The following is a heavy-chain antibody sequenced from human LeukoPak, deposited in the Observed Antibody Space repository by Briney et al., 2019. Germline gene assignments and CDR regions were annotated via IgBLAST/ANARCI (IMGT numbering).Heavy chain of an antibody. J-gene: IGHJ4*02. V-gene: IGHV3-30*18. CDR2: ISTDGNNE. D-gene: IGHD6-19*01. Sequence: PGRPLRLSCATSGISFTMYGIHRVRQAPSKGLEWVAVISTDGNNEYYASSVKGRFTISGENSKTTVYLEVNSLRTEDTAVYYCAKDQIGWAPGYVSGPLDQWGQGTLVTVSS. CDR3: AKDQIGWAPGYVSGPLDQ. CDR1: GISFTMYG.